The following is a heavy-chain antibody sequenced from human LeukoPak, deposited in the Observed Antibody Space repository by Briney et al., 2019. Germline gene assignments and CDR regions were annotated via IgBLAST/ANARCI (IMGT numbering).Heavy chain of an antibody. Sequence: ASVQVSCQASGYTFTGYYMHWVRQARGQGLEWMGWINPNSGGTNYAQKLQGRVTMTRHTSIRTAYMELSRLTYGDTAMYFFARSWGAECYVPASDYGGQGTLVTASS. V-gene: IGHV1-2*02. CDR3: ARSWGAECYVPASDY. CDR2: INPNSGGT. J-gene: IGHJ4*02. CDR1: GYTFTGYY. D-gene: IGHD2-21*01.